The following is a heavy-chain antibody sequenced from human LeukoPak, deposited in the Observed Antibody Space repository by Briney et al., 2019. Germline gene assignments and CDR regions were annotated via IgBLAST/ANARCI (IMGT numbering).Heavy chain of an antibody. Sequence: GGSLRLSCAGSGFTCSSYAMSWVRQAPGKGLEYVSAISSNGGSTYYADSVKGRFTISRDNSKNTLYLQMSSLRAEDTAVYYCVKDDYCGGGSCHVVPIDYWGQGTLVTVSS. CDR1: GFTCSSYA. CDR3: VKDDYCGGGSCHVVPIDY. CDR2: ISSNGGST. D-gene: IGHD2-15*01. J-gene: IGHJ4*02. V-gene: IGHV3-64D*06.